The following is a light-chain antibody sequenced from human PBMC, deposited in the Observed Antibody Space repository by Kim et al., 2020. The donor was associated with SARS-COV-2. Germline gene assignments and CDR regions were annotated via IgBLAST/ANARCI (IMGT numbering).Light chain of an antibody. CDR3: AAWDDSLSGPV. Sequence: RVTISCSGSNANIGSKYVYWYQQLPGTAPKLLIYRNKQRPSGVPDRFSGSKSGTSASLAISGLWSEDEADYYCAAWDDSLSGPVFGGGTQLTVL. CDR1: NANIGSKY. J-gene: IGLJ2*01. V-gene: IGLV1-47*03. CDR2: RNK.